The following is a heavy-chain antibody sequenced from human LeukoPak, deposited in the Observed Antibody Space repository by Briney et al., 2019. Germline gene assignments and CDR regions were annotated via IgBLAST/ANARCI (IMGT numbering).Heavy chain of an antibody. CDR1: GYTFTSYE. CDR2: FDPEDGET. Sequence: GASVKVSCKASGYTFTSYEINWVRQATGHGLEWMGGFDPEDGETIYAQKFQGRVTMTEDTSTDTAYMELSSLRSEDTAVYYCATGRGGITMIALGAFDIWGQGTMVTVSS. D-gene: IGHD3-22*01. V-gene: IGHV1-24*01. CDR3: ATGRGGITMIALGAFDI. J-gene: IGHJ3*02.